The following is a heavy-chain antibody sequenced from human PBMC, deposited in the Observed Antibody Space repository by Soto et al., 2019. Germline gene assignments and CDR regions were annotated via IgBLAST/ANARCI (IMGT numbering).Heavy chain of an antibody. CDR2: ISGSGGST. V-gene: IGHV3-23*01. D-gene: IGHD1-26*01. J-gene: IGHJ4*02. CDR1: GFTFSSYS. CDR3: AKAGNQWELLPFDY. Sequence: EVQLLESGGGLVQPGGSLRLYCAASGFTFSSYSMSWVRQAPGKGLEWVSGISGSGGSTYYADSVKGRFTISRDNAKNTLYLQMNSLRAEDTAVYYCAKAGNQWELLPFDYWGQGTLVTVSS.